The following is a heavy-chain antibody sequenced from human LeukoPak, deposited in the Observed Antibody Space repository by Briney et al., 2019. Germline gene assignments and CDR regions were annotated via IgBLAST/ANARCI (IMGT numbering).Heavy chain of an antibody. CDR3: ARVRGSSGSYEYYHYMDV. CDR1: GGSISYFY. J-gene: IGHJ6*03. V-gene: IGHV4-4*07. D-gene: IGHD1-26*01. CDR2: IYTSGST. Sequence: SETLSLTCTVSGGSISYFYWSWIRQPAGKGLEWIGRIYTSGSTNYNPSLKSRVTMSVDTSKKQFSLKLSSVTAVDTAVYYCARVRGSSGSYEYYHYMDVWGKGTTVTISS.